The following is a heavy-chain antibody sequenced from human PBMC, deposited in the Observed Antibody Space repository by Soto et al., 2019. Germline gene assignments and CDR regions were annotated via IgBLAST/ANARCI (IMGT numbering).Heavy chain of an antibody. CDR2: ISSSSSYI. CDR1: GFTFSSYS. CDR3: ARVGIADAFDI. V-gene: IGHV3-21*01. Sequence: GGSLRLSCAASGFTFSSYSMNWVRQAPGKGLEWVSSISSSSSYIYYADSVKGRFTISRDNAKNSLYLQMNRLRAEDTAVYYCARVGIADAFDIWGQGTMGTVSS. D-gene: IGHD6-13*01. J-gene: IGHJ3*02.